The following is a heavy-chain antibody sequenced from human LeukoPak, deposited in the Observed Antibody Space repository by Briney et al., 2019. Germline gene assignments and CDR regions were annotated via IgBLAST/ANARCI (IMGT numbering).Heavy chain of an antibody. Sequence: SQTLSLTCTVSGGSISSGDHYWSWIRQPPGKGLEWIGYIYYSGSTYYNPSLKSRVTISVDTSKNQFSLKLSSVTAADTAVYYCARVDTAMDTFDYWGQGTLVTVSS. D-gene: IGHD5-18*01. CDR3: ARVDTAMDTFDY. CDR2: IYYSGST. J-gene: IGHJ4*02. CDR1: GGSISSGDHY. V-gene: IGHV4-30-4*08.